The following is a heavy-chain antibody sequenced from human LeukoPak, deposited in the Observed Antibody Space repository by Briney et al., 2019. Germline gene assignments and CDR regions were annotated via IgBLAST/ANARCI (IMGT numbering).Heavy chain of an antibody. CDR2: IFYGGST. V-gene: IGHV4-39*07. J-gene: IGHJ4*02. D-gene: IGHD2-21*02. Sequence: PSQTLSLTCTVSGGSISSGSYYWGWIRQPPGKGLEWIGNIFYGGSTYYNPSLKSRVTMSLDTSKNQFSLKLSSVTAADTAVYYCARDLFTVTAVWGQGTLVTVSS. CDR3: ARDLFTVTAV. CDR1: GGSISSGSYY.